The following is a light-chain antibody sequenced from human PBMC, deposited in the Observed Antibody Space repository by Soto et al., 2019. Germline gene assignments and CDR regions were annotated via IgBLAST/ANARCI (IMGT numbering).Light chain of an antibody. Sequence: DIQMTHPPSPLFEFEENRVTIACQGIRDVSNYLNWYQQKPGKPPMLLIYDASNLETGVPSRFSGSGSGTDFTFTISSLQPEDIATYYCQQWDTFGQGTKLEIK. CDR2: DAS. CDR3: QQWDT. J-gene: IGKJ2*01. CDR1: RDVSNY. V-gene: IGKV1-33*01.